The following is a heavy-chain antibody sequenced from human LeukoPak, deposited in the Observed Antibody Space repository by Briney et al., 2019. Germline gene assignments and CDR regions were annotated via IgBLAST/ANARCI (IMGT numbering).Heavy chain of an antibody. CDR2: INHSGST. J-gene: IGHJ4*02. D-gene: IGHD6-13*01. CDR1: GGSFSGYY. V-gene: IGHV4-34*01. CDR3: AGGKRRYSSSWYDY. Sequence: SETLSLTCAVSGGSFSGYYWSWIRQPPGKGLEWIGEINHSGSTNYNPSLKSRVTISVDTSTNQFSLKLSYVTGADTAVYYCAGGKRRYSSSWYDYWGQGTLVTVSS.